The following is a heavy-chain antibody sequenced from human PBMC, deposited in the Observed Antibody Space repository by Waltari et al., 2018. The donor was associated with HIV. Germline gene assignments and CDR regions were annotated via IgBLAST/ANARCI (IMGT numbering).Heavy chain of an antibody. D-gene: IGHD1-26*01. CDR1: GFTFTNYW. Sequence: EVQLMESGGGLVQSGGSLRLSCAASGFTFTNYWMSWVRQTPGKGLEWGAYIKDEGREKYYMGSVKGRFTISRDNAKNSMFLQMNSLRAEDTAVYYCARIGTFPHNYAIDFWGQGTTVTVSS. J-gene: IGHJ6*02. V-gene: IGHV3-7*01. CDR2: IKDEGREK. CDR3: ARIGTFPHNYAIDF.